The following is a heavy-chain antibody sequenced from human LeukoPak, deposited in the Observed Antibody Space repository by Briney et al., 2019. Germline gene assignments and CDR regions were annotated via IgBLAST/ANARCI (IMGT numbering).Heavy chain of an antibody. V-gene: IGHV3-23*01. D-gene: IGHD4-17*01. CDR2: ISDGGSDT. CDR3: AKAHYGDYGRFDY. Sequence: GGSLRLSCAASGFTFSTYAMSWVRQAPGKGLAWVSTISDGGSDTHYADSVKGRFTISRDDSKNTLYLQMNSLRAEDTAVYYCAKAHYGDYGRFDYWGQGTLVTVSS. CDR1: GFTFSTYA. J-gene: IGHJ4*02.